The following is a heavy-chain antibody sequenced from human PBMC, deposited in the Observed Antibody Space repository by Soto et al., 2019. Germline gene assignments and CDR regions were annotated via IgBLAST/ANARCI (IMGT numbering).Heavy chain of an antibody. CDR2: IYYSGST. V-gene: IGHV4-39*01. CDR1: GGSISSSSYY. J-gene: IGHJ4*02. Sequence: SETLSLTCTVSGGSISSSSYYWGWIRQPPGKGLELIGSIYYSGSTYYNPSLKSRVTISVDTSKNQFSLKLSSVTAADTAVYYCARHREGRDYDFWSGYYTGFDYWGQGTLVTVS. CDR3: ARHREGRDYDFWSGYYTGFDY. D-gene: IGHD3-3*01.